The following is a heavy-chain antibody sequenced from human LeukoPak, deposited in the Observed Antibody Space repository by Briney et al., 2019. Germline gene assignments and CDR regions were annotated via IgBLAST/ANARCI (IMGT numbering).Heavy chain of an antibody. Sequence: GGSLRLSCVASGFSFSTSLMGWVRQAPGKGLEWVSAISGGGETTYYADSVKGGFTISRDNSESTLYLRMDSLGADDTAVYYCAKVREAWDYWGQGTQVTVSS. V-gene: IGHV3-23*01. CDR1: GFSFSTSL. D-gene: IGHD5-24*01. CDR3: AKVREAWDY. J-gene: IGHJ4*02. CDR2: ISGGGETT.